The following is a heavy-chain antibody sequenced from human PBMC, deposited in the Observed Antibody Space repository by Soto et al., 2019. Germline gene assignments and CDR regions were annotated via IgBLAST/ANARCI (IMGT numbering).Heavy chain of an antibody. Sequence: EVQLVESGGGLVQHGRSLRLSCAASGFTFDDYAIHWVRQAPGRGLEWVAGISWNGASIGYADSVKGRFTISRDNAKNSLHLQMNSLRSEDTALYYCANLPLYGSGFDCWGQGTLVTVSS. CDR2: ISWNGASI. V-gene: IGHV3-9*01. J-gene: IGHJ4*02. D-gene: IGHD3-10*01. CDR1: GFTFDDYA. CDR3: ANLPLYGSGFDC.